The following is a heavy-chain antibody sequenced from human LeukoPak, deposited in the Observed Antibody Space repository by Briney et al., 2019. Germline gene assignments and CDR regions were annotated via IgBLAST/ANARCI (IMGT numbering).Heavy chain of an antibody. D-gene: IGHD1-1*01. CDR1: GGSISSYY. CDR3: AREGTSGTHLNWFDP. J-gene: IGHJ5*02. CDR2: IYGSRTT. V-gene: IGHV4-59*01. Sequence: SATLSLTCTVSGGSISSYYWSWIRQPPGKGREWIGHIYGSRTTYYNPSLKSRVTLSVDTSKNQFSMKLSSVTAADTAVYYCAREGTSGTHLNWFDPWGQGTLVTLSS.